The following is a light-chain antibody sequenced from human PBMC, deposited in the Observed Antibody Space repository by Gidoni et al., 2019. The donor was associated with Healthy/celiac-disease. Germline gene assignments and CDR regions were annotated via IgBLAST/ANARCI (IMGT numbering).Light chain of an antibody. Sequence: EIVLTQSPATLSLSPGERATLSCRASQSVSSYLAWYQQKPGQAPRLLIYDASNRATGIPARFSGSGSGTDFTLTTSSLEPEDFAVYYCQKRSNWPPTFGGGTKVEIK. V-gene: IGKV3-11*01. CDR1: QSVSSY. CDR3: QKRSNWPPT. CDR2: DAS. J-gene: IGKJ4*01.